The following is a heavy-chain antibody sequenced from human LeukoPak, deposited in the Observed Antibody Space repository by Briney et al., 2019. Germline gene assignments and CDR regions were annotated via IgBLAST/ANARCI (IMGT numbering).Heavy chain of an antibody. D-gene: IGHD6-25*01. V-gene: IGHV3-21*04. CDR2: IISTSNYI. CDR1: GFTFNTYS. Sequence: GGSLRLSCAASGFTFNTYSMNWVRQAPGKGLEWVSGIISTSNYISYADSVKGRFTISRDNARNSLYLQMNSLRAEDTAVYYCAKRLTAAGFDYWGQGTLVTVSS. CDR3: AKRLTAAGFDY. J-gene: IGHJ4*02.